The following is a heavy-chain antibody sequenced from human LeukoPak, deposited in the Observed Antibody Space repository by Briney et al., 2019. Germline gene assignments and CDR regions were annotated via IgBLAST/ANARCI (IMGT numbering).Heavy chain of an antibody. CDR2: INPAGSVT. V-gene: IGHV3-74*01. CDR1: GFTISSYW. CDR3: SRDFVGAEDY. Sequence: GGSLRLSCSASGFTISSYWMHWVRQAPGKGLVRVSRINPAGSVTNHADSVRDRFTISRDTATNTLYLEMNSLRAEDTAVYYCSRDFVGAEDYWGQGTLVTVSS. D-gene: IGHD3-16*01. J-gene: IGHJ4*02.